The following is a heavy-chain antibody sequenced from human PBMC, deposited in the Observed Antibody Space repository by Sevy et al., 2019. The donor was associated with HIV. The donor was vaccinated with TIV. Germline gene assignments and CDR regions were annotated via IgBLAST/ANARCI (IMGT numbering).Heavy chain of an antibody. J-gene: IGHJ3*02. D-gene: IGHD1-7*01. V-gene: IGHV1-2*06. CDR3: VRESLTGTKTLLSFDI. CDR1: GYIFSDYN. CDR2: INPKSGDT. Sequence: ASVKVSCKSTGYIFSDYNMHWVRQAPGQGLEWMALINPKSGDTIYAQRFRGRVSMTRDTSMSTAYMELSGLTSDDTAGDYRVRESLTGTKTLLSFDIWGQGKMVNVSS.